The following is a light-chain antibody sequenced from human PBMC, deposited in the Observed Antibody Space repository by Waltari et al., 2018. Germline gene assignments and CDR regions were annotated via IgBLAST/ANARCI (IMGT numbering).Light chain of an antibody. J-gene: IGLJ3*02. CDR2: EVS. CDR3: SSYAGSNNWV. V-gene: IGLV2-8*01. CDR1: SSDVGGYNY. Sequence: GSPGQSVTISCTGPSSDVGGYNYVSWYQQHPGKAPKLMIFEVSKRPAGVPDRFSGSKAGNTASLTGAGRQADDEAHYYGSSYAGSNNWVFGGGTKLTVL.